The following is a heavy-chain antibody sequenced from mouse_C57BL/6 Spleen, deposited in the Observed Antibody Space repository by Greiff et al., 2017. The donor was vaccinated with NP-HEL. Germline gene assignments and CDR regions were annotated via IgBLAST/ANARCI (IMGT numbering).Heavy chain of an antibody. D-gene: IGHD4-1*01. Sequence: EVQLMESGGGLVKPGGSLKLSCAASGFTFSDYGMHWVRQAPEKGLEWVAYISSGSSTIYYADTVKGRFTISRDNAKNTLFLQMTSLRSEDTAMYYCEKTGPYYFDYWGQGTTLTVSS. CDR2: ISSGSSTI. J-gene: IGHJ2*01. V-gene: IGHV5-17*01. CDR1: GFTFSDYG. CDR3: EKTGPYYFDY.